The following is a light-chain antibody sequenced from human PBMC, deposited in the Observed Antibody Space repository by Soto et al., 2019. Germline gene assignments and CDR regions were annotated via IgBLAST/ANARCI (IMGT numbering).Light chain of an antibody. CDR2: EVS. CDR3: STWDVSLNGWV. V-gene: IGLV2-8*01. Sequence: QSVLTQPPSASGSPRQSVTISCTGTSSDVGAYNYVSWYQQHPGKAPKLMIYEVSKRPSGVPDRFSGSKSGNTASLAISGVQSEDEADYYCSTWDVSLNGWVFGGGTKLTVL. CDR1: SSDVGAYNY. J-gene: IGLJ3*02.